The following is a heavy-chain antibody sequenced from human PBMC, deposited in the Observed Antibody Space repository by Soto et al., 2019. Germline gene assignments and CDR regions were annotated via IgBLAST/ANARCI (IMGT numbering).Heavy chain of an antibody. V-gene: IGHV3-23*01. CDR3: AKERSSGYYFFDY. CDR1: GFTFSNYA. CDR2: ISGSDGST. D-gene: IGHD3-22*01. Sequence: EVQLLESGGGLVQPGGSLRLSCAASGFTFSNYAMSWVRQAPGEGLEWVSTISGSDGSTYYADSVKGRFTISRDISKNTLYLQMNMLRAEDTAIYYCAKERSSGYYFFDYWGQGTLVTVSS. J-gene: IGHJ4*02.